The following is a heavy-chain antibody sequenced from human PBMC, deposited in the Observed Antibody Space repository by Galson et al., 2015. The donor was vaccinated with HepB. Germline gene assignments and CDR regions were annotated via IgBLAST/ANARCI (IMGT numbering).Heavy chain of an antibody. CDR2: IFAGGGST. Sequence: SVKVSCKASGYTLTNYHFHWVRQAPGQGPEWMGKIFAGGGSTRFAERFQGRVTLTRDSSTSTIYMEVSSLRPDDTAVYYCARETPDTYYFDSWGQGTLVTVSS. CDR1: GYTLTNYH. V-gene: IGHV1-46*01. J-gene: IGHJ4*02. D-gene: IGHD2-15*01. CDR3: ARETPDTYYFDS.